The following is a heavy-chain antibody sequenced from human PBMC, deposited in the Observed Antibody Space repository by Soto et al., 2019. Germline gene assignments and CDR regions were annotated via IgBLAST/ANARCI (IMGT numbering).Heavy chain of an antibody. Sequence: GESLKISCKGSGYTFTSYWIGWVRQMPGKGLEWMGIIYPGDSDTRYSPSFQGQVTMSVDKSISTAYLQWNSLKASDTAMYYCARRQWELLRGMDVWGQGTTVTVSS. CDR1: GYTFTSYW. CDR3: ARRQWELLRGMDV. CDR2: IYPGDSDT. V-gene: IGHV5-51*01. D-gene: IGHD1-26*01. J-gene: IGHJ6*02.